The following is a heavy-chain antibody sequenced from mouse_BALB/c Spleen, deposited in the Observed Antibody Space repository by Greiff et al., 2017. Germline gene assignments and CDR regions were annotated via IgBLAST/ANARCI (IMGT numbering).Heavy chain of an antibody. J-gene: IGHJ4*01. CDR3: TRGWLPSSYYYAMDY. Sequence: LKHPGSELVRPGASVKLSCKASGYTFTSYWMHWVKQRPGQGLEWIGNIYPGSGSTNYDEKFKSKATLTVDTSSSTAYMQLSSLTSEDSAVYYCTRGWLPSSYYYAMDYWGQGTSVTVSS. D-gene: IGHD2-2*01. V-gene: IGHV1S22*01. CDR1: GYTFTSYW. CDR2: IYPGSGST.